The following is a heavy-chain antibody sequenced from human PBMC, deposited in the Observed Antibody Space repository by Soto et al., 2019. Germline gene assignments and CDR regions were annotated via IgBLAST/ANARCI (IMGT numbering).Heavy chain of an antibody. Sequence: PGGSLRLSCAASGFTLSGYAMDWVRQAPGKGLEYVSGISSNGVGTYYANYVQGRFTISRDNSKNTVYLQMGSLRPEDTVLYFCARRYCSGGSCYRPIDYWGQGTLVTVSS. V-gene: IGHV3-64*01. CDR1: GFTLSGYA. J-gene: IGHJ4*02. CDR3: ARRYCSGGSCYRPIDY. CDR2: ISSNGVGT. D-gene: IGHD2-15*01.